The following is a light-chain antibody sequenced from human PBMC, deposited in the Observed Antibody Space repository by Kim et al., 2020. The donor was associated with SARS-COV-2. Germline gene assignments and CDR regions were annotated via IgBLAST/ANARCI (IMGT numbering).Light chain of an antibody. J-gene: IGKJ4*01. CDR1: QSVSSY. V-gene: IGKV3-11*01. CDR2: DAS. CDR3: QQRSNWLT. Sequence: EIVLTQSPATLSLSPGERATLSCRASQSVSSYLAWYQQKRGQAPRLLIYDASNRATGIPARFSGSGSGTDFTLTISSLEPEDFAVYYCQQRSNWLTFGGGTKVDIK.